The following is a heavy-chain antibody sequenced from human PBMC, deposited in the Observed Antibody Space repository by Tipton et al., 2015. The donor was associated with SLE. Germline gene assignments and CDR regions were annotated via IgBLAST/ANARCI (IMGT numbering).Heavy chain of an antibody. V-gene: IGHV4-61*02. CDR3: VRGFDTSGTFFTFDI. Sequence: TLSLTCTVSGGSISRGTYYWSWIRQPAGKGLEWIGRIFASGSTNYNPSLESRVTISLDTSKNQFSLKLTSVTAADTAVYYCVRGFDTSGTFFTFDIWGQGTMVIASS. J-gene: IGHJ3*02. CDR1: GGSISRGTYY. CDR2: IFASGST. D-gene: IGHD1-7*01.